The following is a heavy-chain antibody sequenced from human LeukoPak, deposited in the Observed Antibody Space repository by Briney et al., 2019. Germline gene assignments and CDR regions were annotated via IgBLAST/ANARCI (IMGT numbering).Heavy chain of an antibody. CDR3: ARRVLGPGMDV. V-gene: IGHV4-31*03. J-gene: IGHJ6*02. D-gene: IGHD2/OR15-2a*01. Sequence: SETLSLTCTVSGGSISSGGYYWSWIRQHPGKGLEWIGYIYYSGSTYYNPSLKSRVTISVDTSKNQFSLKLSSVTAADTAVYYCARRVLGPGMDVWGQGTTVTVSS. CDR2: IYYSGST. CDR1: GGSISSGGYY.